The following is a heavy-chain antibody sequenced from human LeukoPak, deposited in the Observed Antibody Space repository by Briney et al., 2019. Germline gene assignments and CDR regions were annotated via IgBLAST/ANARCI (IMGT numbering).Heavy chain of an antibody. D-gene: IGHD1-26*01. J-gene: IGHJ4*02. V-gene: IGHV1-2*02. CDR2: INPNSGGT. Sequence: GASVKVSCKASRYTFTGYYMHWVRQAPGQGLDWMGWINPNSGGTNYAQKFQGRVTMTRDTSLSTAYMELSRLRSDDTAVYYCARSLAGRVGAYFDYWGQGTLVTVSS. CDR3: ARSLAGRVGAYFDY. CDR1: RYTFTGYY.